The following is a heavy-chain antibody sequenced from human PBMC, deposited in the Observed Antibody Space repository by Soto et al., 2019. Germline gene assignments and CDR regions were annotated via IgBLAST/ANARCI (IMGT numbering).Heavy chain of an antibody. J-gene: IGHJ1*01. V-gene: IGHV4-59*01. D-gene: IGHD2-15*01. CDR1: GGSISSYY. Sequence: SETLSLTCTVYGGSISSYYWSWIRQPPGKGLEWIGYIYYSGSTNYNPSLKSQVTISVDTSKNQFSLKLSSVTAADTAVYYCARGDCSGGRCYSMVYIQHWGQGTLVTVSS. CDR3: ARGDCSGGRCYSMVYIQH. CDR2: IYYSGST.